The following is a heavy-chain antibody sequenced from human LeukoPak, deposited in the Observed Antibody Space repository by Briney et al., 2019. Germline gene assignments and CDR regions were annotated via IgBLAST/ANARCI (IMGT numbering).Heavy chain of an antibody. D-gene: IGHD2-15*01. CDR1: GGSISSGDYY. V-gene: IGHV4-30-4*08. CDR2: IYYSGST. CDR3: ARVTRHRINWCDT. J-gene: IGHJ5*02. Sequence: PSQTLSLTCTVSGGSISSGDYYWRWIRQPPGRGLEWIGYIYYSGSTYYNPSLKSRVTISVDTSKNQFSLKLSSVTAAATAVYYCARVTRHRINWCDTWGQGTLVTVSS.